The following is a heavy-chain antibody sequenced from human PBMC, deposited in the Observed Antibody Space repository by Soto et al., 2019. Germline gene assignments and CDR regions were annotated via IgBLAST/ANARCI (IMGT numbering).Heavy chain of an antibody. Sequence: GGSLRLSCATSGFTFSSFEMNWVRQAPGKGLEWVSYISSSGSTIYYADSVKGRFTISRDNAKNSLYLQLNSLRAQDTAVYYCERGNILHGAKYNWFDTWGQGTLVTVSS. CDR1: GFTFSSFE. CDR3: ERGNILHGAKYNWFDT. V-gene: IGHV3-48*03. D-gene: IGHD3-9*01. CDR2: ISSSGSTI. J-gene: IGHJ5*02.